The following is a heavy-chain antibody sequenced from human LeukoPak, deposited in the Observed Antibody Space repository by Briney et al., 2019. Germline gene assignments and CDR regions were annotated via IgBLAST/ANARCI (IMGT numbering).Heavy chain of an antibody. CDR3: AKMASSGSYYPEYFQH. J-gene: IGHJ1*01. Sequence: GGSLRLSCAASGFTFSNAWMSWVRQAPGKGLEWVGRIKSKTDGGTTDYAAPVKGRFTISRDDSKNTLYLQMNSLRAEDTAVYYCAKMASSGSYYPEYFQHWGQGTLVTVSS. CDR1: GFTFSNAW. V-gene: IGHV3-15*01. CDR2: IKSKTDGGTT. D-gene: IGHD1-26*01.